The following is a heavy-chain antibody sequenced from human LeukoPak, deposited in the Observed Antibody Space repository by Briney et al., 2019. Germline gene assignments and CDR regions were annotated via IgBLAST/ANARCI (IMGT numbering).Heavy chain of an antibody. Sequence: XXQPPGXXXXXXGNIYYSGSTYYNPSLKSRVTISVDASKNQFSLKLSSVTAADTAVYYCASLLNGGVAHWLDPWGQGTLVTVSS. CDR3: ASLLNGGVAHWLDP. V-gene: IGHV4-39*01. D-gene: IGHD7-27*01. J-gene: IGHJ5*02. CDR2: IYYSGST.